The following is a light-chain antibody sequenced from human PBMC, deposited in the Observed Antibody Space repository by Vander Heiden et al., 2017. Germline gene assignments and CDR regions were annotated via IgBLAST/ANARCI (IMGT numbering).Light chain of an antibody. CDR2: GAS. J-gene: IGKJ1*01. V-gene: IGKV3-15*01. CDR3: QQYNGWPPKWT. CDR1: QSVRIN. Sequence: IVMPHSPDTLSVSTGERATLSCSASQSVRINLAWYQQKPDQAPRLLIHGASNRATGIPARFSGSGSGTEFTLTISSLQSEDFALYYCQQYNGWPPKWTFGQGTKVEIK.